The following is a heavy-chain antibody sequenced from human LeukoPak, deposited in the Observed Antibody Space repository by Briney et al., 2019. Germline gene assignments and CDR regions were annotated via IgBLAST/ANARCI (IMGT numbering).Heavy chain of an antibody. D-gene: IGHD3-10*01. CDR1: GFTVSSNY. CDR3: ASGYVRYYFDF. V-gene: IGHV3-53*01. Sequence: GGSLRLSCAASGFTVSSNYMSWVRQAPGKGLEWVSVIYSGGSTYYADSVKGRFTISRDNSKNTLYLQMNSLRAEDTAVYYCASGYVRYYFDFWGQGTLVTVSS. CDR2: IYSGGST. J-gene: IGHJ4*02.